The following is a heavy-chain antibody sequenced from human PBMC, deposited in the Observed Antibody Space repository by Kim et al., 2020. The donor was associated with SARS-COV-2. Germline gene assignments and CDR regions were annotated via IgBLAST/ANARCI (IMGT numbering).Heavy chain of an antibody. CDR1: GGSISSSSYY. Sequence: SETLSLTCTVSGGSISSSSYYWGWIRQPPGKGLEWIGNIYYSENTFYNPSLKSRVTISVDTSKNQFSLKVTSVTAADTAVYYCARSFTKGFCSGGTCSRRWDAFDIRGQGKMVPGSS. V-gene: IGHV4-39*01. D-gene: IGHD2-15*01. J-gene: IGHJ3*02. CDR2: IYYSENT. CDR3: ARSFTKGFCSGGTCSRRWDAFDI.